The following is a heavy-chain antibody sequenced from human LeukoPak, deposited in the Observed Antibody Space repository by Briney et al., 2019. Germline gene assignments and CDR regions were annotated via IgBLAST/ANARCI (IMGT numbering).Heavy chain of an antibody. CDR3: ARSYSSSRGTFDY. D-gene: IGHD6-6*01. CDR1: GFTFSSYW. J-gene: IGHJ4*02. CDR2: ITSSSSYI. V-gene: IGHV3-21*01. Sequence: GGSLRLSCAASGFTFSSYWMQWVRQAPGKGLEWVSSITSSSSYIYYADSVKGRFTISRDNAKNSLYLQMNSLRAEDTAVYYCARSYSSSRGTFDYWGQGTLVTVSS.